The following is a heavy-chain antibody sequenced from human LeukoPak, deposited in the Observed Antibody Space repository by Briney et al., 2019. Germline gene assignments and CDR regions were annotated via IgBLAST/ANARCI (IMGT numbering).Heavy chain of an antibody. CDR1: GYTFTSYD. J-gene: IGHJ4*02. V-gene: IGHV1-8*01. CDR3: AREDYDILTGYSTGVDY. Sequence: ASVKVSCKASGYTFTSYDINWVRQATGQGLEWMGWMNPNSGNTGYAQKFQGRVTMTRNTSISTAYMELSSLRSEDTAVYYCAREDYDILTGYSTGVDYWGQGTLVTVSS. CDR2: MNPNSGNT. D-gene: IGHD3-9*01.